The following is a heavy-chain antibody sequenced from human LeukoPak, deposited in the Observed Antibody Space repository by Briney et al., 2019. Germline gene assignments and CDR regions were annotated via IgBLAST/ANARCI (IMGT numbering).Heavy chain of an antibody. CDR3: ARGRHYYDSSGYYQHDAFDI. D-gene: IGHD3-22*01. Sequence: GGSLRLSCAASGFTFSSYWMHWVRQAPGKGLVWVSRINSDGSSTSYADSVKGRFTISRDNAKNTLYLQMNSLRAEDTAVYYCARGRHYYDSSGYYQHDAFDIWGQGTVVTVSS. V-gene: IGHV3-74*01. J-gene: IGHJ3*02. CDR1: GFTFSSYW. CDR2: INSDGSST.